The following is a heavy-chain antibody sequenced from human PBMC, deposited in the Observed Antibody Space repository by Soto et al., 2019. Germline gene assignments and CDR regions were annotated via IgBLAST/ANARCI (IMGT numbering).Heavy chain of an antibody. Sequence: ASVKVSCKASGYTFTAYYIHWLRQTRGQGLEWMGWINPNNGDSNCAQKFQGWVTISVDTSKNQFSLKLSSVTSADTAVYYCARVWGYYFDYWGQGTLVTVSS. CDR2: INPNNGDS. D-gene: IGHD2-21*01. CDR3: ARVWGYYFDY. V-gene: IGHV1-2*04. J-gene: IGHJ4*02. CDR1: GYTFTAYY.